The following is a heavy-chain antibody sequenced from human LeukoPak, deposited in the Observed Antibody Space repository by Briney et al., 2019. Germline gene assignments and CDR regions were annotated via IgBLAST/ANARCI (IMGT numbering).Heavy chain of an antibody. CDR2: ISYDGSNK. D-gene: IGHD1-26*01. CDR1: GFTFSSYA. CDR3: ARDLYGSYSNDAFDI. V-gene: IGHV3-30*04. J-gene: IGHJ3*02. Sequence: GRSLRLSCAASGFTFSSYAMHWVRQAPGKGLEWVAVISYDGSNKYYADSVKGRFTISRDNSKNTLYLQINSLRAEDTAVYYCARDLYGSYSNDAFDIWGQGTMVTVSS.